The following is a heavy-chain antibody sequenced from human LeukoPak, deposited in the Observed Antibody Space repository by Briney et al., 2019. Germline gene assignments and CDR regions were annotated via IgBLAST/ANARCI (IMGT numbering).Heavy chain of an antibody. Sequence: PSETLSLTCAVSGGSISSGGYSWSWIRQPPGKGLEWIGYVYHSGSTYYNPSLKSRVTISVDRSKNQFSLKLSSVTAADTAVYYCARAKTKSGGYYYGYYYYGMDVWGQGTTVTVSS. CDR3: ARAKTKSGGYYYGYYYYGMDV. J-gene: IGHJ6*02. CDR2: VYHSGST. D-gene: IGHD3-22*01. CDR1: GGSISSGGYS. V-gene: IGHV4-30-2*01.